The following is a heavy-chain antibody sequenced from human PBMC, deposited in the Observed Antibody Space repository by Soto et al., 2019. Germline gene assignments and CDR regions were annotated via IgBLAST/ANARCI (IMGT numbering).Heavy chain of an antibody. D-gene: IGHD2-2*01. CDR2: ISRIFGTA. V-gene: IGHV1-69*01. Sequence: SCRGASGGYIITTGGSGRQAHGHGVEWMGGISRIFGTANYSQKFHGRDTTTADESTSTAYMELSRLKSEDTAVYYCAREGRKCSSTSCAYEYCRMDGWGQGTKVPVSS. CDR3: AREGRKCSSTSCAYEYCRMDG. J-gene: IGHJ6*02. CDR1: SGGYIITT.